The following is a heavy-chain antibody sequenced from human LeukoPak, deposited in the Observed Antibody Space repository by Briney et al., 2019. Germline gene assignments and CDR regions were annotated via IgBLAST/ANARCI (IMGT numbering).Heavy chain of an antibody. V-gene: IGHV3-74*03. D-gene: IGHD6-6*01. Sequence: GGSLRLSCAASGFTFRNHRMHWVSQTPGKGLVWVSRISSDGSSTTYADSVKGRFTISRDNAKNTLYLQMNNLRAEDTAMYYCARDQRVTGRPDIDYWGQGTLVIVSS. J-gene: IGHJ4*02. CDR1: GFTFRNHR. CDR3: ARDQRVTGRPDIDY. CDR2: ISSDGSST.